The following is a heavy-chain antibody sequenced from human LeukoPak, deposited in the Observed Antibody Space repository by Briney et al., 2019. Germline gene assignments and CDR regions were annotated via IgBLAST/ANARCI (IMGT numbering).Heavy chain of an antibody. Sequence: PGGSLRLSCAASGFTFSSYAMSWVRQAPGKGLEWVSGISGSGGSSDYADSVKGRFTISRDNSKNTLYLQMNSLRAEDTAVYYCAKIPGRIMITFGGVFRHTSQSNYFDYWGQGTLVTVSS. CDR3: AKIPGRIMITFGGVFRHTSQSNYFDY. CDR2: ISGSGGSS. V-gene: IGHV3-23*01. D-gene: IGHD3-16*01. CDR1: GFTFSSYA. J-gene: IGHJ4*02.